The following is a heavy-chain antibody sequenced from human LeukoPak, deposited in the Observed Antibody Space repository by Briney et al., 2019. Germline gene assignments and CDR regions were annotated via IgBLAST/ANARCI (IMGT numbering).Heavy chain of an antibody. CDR2: IYYSGST. J-gene: IGHJ5*02. CDR1: GGSISSGSYY. D-gene: IGHD1-26*01. Sequence: SSETLSLTCTVSGGSISSGSYYWGWIRQPPGKGLEWIGSIYYSGSTYYNPSLKSRVTISVDTSKNQFSLKLSSVTAADTTVYYCARSDVGATGGWFDPWGQGSLVTVSS. V-gene: IGHV4-39*01. CDR3: ARSDVGATGGWFDP.